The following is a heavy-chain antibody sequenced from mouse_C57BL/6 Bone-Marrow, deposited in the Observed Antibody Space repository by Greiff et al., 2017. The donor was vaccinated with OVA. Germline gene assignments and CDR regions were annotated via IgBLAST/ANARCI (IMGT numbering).Heavy chain of an antibody. J-gene: IGHJ4*01. CDR1: GYTFTSYW. Sequence: QVQLQQPGAELVKPGASVKMSCKASGYTFTSYWITWVKQRPGQGLEWIGDIYPGSGSTNYNEKFKSKATLTVDKSSSTDYMQLSSLTSEDAAVYYCAREEGITTDAMDYWGQGTSVTVSS. V-gene: IGHV1-55*01. CDR2: IYPGSGST. D-gene: IGHD1-1*01. CDR3: AREEGITTDAMDY.